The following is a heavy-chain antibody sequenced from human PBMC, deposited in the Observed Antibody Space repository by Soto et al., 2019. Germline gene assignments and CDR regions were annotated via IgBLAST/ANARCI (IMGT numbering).Heavy chain of an antibody. D-gene: IGHD3-22*01. CDR2: INPYSGGA. J-gene: IGHJ4*02. CDR3: ARVWYYDSSGYYAFDY. CDR1: GYTFTDYF. V-gene: IGHV1-2*02. Sequence: ASVKVSCKASGYTFTDYFIHWVRQAPGQGLEWIGWINPYSGGADLSQKFQGRVTMTTDTSSSTAYMELRSLRSDDTAVYYCARVWYYDSSGYYAFDYWGLGALVTVSS.